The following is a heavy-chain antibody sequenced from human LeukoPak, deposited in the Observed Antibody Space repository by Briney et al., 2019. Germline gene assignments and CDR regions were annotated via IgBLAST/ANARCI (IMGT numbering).Heavy chain of an antibody. V-gene: IGHV3-53*01. J-gene: IGHJ6*02. CDR2: IYSGGST. Sequence: AGGSLRLSCAASGFTVSSNYMSWVRQAPGKGLEWVSVIYSGGSTYYADSVKGRFTISRDNSKNTLYLQMNSLRAEDTAVYYCARDLRDDSSGYYYYYYGMTSGAKGPRSPSP. D-gene: IGHD3-22*01. CDR1: GFTVSSNY. CDR3: ARDLRDDSSGYYYYYYGMTS.